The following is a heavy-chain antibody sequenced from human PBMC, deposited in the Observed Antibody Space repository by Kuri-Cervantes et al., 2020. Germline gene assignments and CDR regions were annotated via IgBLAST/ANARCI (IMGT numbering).Heavy chain of an antibody. J-gene: IGHJ5*02. D-gene: IGHD6-13*01. CDR1: GGSFSGYY. Sequence: SETLSLTCAVYGGSFSGYYWSWIRQPPGKGLEWIGEINHSGSTNYNPSLKSRVTISVDTSKNQFSLKLSSVTAADTAVYYCARVGSSSHRDLNWFDPWGRGTLVTVSS. V-gene: IGHV4-34*01. CDR2: INHSGST. CDR3: ARVGSSSHRDLNWFDP.